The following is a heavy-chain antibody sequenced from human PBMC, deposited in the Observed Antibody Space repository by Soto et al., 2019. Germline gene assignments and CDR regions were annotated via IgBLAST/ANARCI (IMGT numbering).Heavy chain of an antibody. Sequence: VSLTCTVSGGSTSSDNYWSWIRQPPGKGLEWIGHIYYSGNTDYNPSLKSRLAISIDTSENQFSLKLSSVTAADTAVYFCAREGGESSDGLYYFDSWGQGSLVTVSS. CDR3: AREGGESSDGLYYFDS. D-gene: IGHD3-16*01. J-gene: IGHJ4*02. V-gene: IGHV4-30-4*01. CDR2: IYYSGNT. CDR1: GGSTSSDNY.